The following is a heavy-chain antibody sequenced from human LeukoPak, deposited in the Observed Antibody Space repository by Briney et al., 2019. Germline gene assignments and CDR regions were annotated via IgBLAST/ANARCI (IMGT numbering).Heavy chain of an antibody. J-gene: IGHJ4*02. V-gene: IGHV3-48*03. CDR3: ARDGDIAVATAPYYFDY. CDR2: ITRGSTTK. D-gene: IGHD6-19*01. CDR1: GFTFSYYE. Sequence: GGSLRLSCAASGFTFSYYEMIWVRQAPGKGLEWVSYITRGSTTKNYADSVKGRFTISRDNAKNSLYLQMNSLRAEDTAIYYCARDGDIAVATAPYYFDYWGQGILVTVSS.